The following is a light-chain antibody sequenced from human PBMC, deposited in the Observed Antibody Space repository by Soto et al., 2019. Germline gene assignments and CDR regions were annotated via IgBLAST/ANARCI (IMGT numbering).Light chain of an antibody. CDR2: DNN. CDR1: SSNIGNNY. Sequence: QSVLTQPPSVSAAPGQKVTISCSGSSSNIGNNYVSWYQHLPGTAPKLLIYDNNKRPSGIPDRFSGSKSGTSATLGITGLQTGDEADYYCGTWATSLSAVFGTGTKVTVL. CDR3: GTWATSLSAV. J-gene: IGLJ1*01. V-gene: IGLV1-51*01.